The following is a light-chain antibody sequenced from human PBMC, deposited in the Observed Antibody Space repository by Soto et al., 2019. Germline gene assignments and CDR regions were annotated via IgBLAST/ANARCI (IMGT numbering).Light chain of an antibody. CDR1: QNIYYN. J-gene: IGKJ1*01. Sequence: ILITQSPATVSVSPGESATLSCRASQNIYYNVAWYQHRPGQAPRLLIYRASTRAPGVPARFSGSGSGTEFTLTISSLQPEDFTVYSCLQYHNLWAFAQGTKVEI. CDR2: RAS. CDR3: LQYHNLWA. V-gene: IGKV3-15*01.